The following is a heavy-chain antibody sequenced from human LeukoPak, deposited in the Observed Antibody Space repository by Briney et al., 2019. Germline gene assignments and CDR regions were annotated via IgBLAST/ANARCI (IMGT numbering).Heavy chain of an antibody. CDR1: GFTVSSNY. J-gene: IGHJ6*02. V-gene: IGHV3-53*01. D-gene: IGHD6-13*01. Sequence: GGSLRLSCAASGFTVSSNYMSWVRQAPGKGLEWVSVIYSGGSTYYADSVKGRFTISRDNSKNTLYLQMNSLRAEDTAVYYCAKSGYSSSWDLPYYYGMDVWGQGTTVTVSS. CDR3: AKSGYSSSWDLPYYYGMDV. CDR2: IYSGGST.